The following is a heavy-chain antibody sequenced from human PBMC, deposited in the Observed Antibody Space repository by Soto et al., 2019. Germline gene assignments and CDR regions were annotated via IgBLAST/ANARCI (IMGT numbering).Heavy chain of an antibody. CDR2: IIPLFGTA. Sequence: SVKVSCEASGGTFSTYAIDWVRQAPVQGLEWMGGIIPLFGTAKYAQNFQGRITITADESTNTAYMELRSLRSQDTAVYYCARGAHYDSSGYYYFYWGQGTLVTVSS. D-gene: IGHD3-22*01. CDR3: ARGAHYDSSGYYYFY. J-gene: IGHJ4*02. CDR1: GGTFSTYA. V-gene: IGHV1-69*01.